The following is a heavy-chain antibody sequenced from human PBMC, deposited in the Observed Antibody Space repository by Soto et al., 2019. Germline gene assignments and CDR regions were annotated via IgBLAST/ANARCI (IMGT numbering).Heavy chain of an antibody. CDR1: GGSISSSSYY. CDR3: ASYSSDWYYFDY. J-gene: IGHJ4*02. Sequence: SETLSLTCTVSGGSISSSSYYWGWIRQPPGKGLEWIGSIYYSGSTYYNPSLKSRVTISVDTSKNQFSLKLGSVTAADTAVYYCASYSSDWYYFDYWSQGTLVTVSS. V-gene: IGHV4-39*01. CDR2: IYYSGST. D-gene: IGHD6-19*01.